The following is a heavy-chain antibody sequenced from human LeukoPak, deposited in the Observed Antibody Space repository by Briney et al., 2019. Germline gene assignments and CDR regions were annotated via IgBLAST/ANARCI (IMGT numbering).Heavy chain of an antibody. CDR1: GFTFSSYS. J-gene: IGHJ5*02. CDR3: ARGPIRFLEWLPRNNWFDP. CDR2: ISSSSSYI. D-gene: IGHD3-3*01. V-gene: IGHV3-21*01. Sequence: GGSLRLSCAASGFTFSSYSMNWVRQAPGKGLEWVSSISSSSSYIYYADSVKGRFTISRDNAKNSLYLQMNSLRAEDTAVYYCARGPIRFLEWLPRNNWFDPWGQGTLVTVSS.